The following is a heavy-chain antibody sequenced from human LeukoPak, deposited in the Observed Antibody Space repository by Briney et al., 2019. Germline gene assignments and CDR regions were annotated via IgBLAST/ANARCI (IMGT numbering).Heavy chain of an antibody. CDR3: ARASSPGDCYGRARCPPFH. CDR2: IYSGGST. CDR1: GFTVSSNY. J-gene: IGHJ4*02. Sequence: GGSLRLSCAASGFTVSSNYMSWVRQAPGKGLEWVSVIYSGGSTYYADSVKGRFTISRDNSKNTLYLQMNSLRAEDTAVYYCARASSPGDCYGRARCPPFHWGQGTLVTVSS. V-gene: IGHV3-53*01. D-gene: IGHD2-21*02.